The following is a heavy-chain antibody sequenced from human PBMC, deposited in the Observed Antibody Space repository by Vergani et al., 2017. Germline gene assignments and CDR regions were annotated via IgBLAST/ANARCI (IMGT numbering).Heavy chain of an antibody. V-gene: IGHV4-38-2*01. D-gene: IGHD1-26*01. J-gene: IGHJ3*02. CDR1: GYSINSDFY. CDR3: ARRPTWELGAFDI. CDR2: IHPSGNT. Sequence: QVQLQESGPGLVKPSETLSLTCAVSGYSINSDFYWGWIRQPPGKGLEWIATIHPSGNTYYNPSLNSRLTMSVDTSKNQFSLKLNSMTAADTAVYYCARRPTWELGAFDIWGQGTLVTVSS.